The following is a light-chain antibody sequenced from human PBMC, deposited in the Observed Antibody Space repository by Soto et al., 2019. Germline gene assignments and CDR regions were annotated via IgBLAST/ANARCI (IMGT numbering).Light chain of an antibody. CDR2: ENN. Sequence: QSVLTQPPSVSAAPGQKVTISCSGSSSNIGNNYVSWYQQLPGTAPKLLIYENNKRPSGIPDRFSGSKSGTSATLGITGLQTGDEADYYCGTWDSSLSAGRYVLGTGTKLTV. CDR1: SSNIGNNY. V-gene: IGLV1-51*02. CDR3: GTWDSSLSAGRYV. J-gene: IGLJ1*01.